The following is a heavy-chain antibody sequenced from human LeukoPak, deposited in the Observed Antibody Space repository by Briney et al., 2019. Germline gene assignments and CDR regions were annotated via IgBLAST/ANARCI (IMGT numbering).Heavy chain of an antibody. CDR2: INHSGST. V-gene: IGHV4-34*01. D-gene: IGHD3-10*01. CDR1: GGSFSGYY. Sequence: SETLSLTCAVYGGSFSGYYWSWIRQPPGKGLEWIGEINHSGSTNYNPSLKRRVTISVDTSKNQFSLKLSSVTAADTAVYYCARGGVLLWFGELLEAPSYAFDIWGQGTMVTVSS. CDR3: ARGGVLLWFGELLEAPSYAFDI. J-gene: IGHJ3*02.